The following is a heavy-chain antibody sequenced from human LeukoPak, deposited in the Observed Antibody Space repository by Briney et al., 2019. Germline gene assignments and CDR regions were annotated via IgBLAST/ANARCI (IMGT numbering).Heavy chain of an antibody. CDR1: GYTFTSYY. Sequence: ASVKVSCKASGYTFTSYYMHWVRQAPGQGLEWMGLINPTGGSTGYAQKFQGRVTMTRDMSTSTVYMELSSLRSEDTAVYYCARDRSGHSSSWSYWGQGTLVTVSS. J-gene: IGHJ4*02. V-gene: IGHV1-46*01. CDR2: INPTGGST. D-gene: IGHD6-13*01. CDR3: ARDRSGHSSSWSY.